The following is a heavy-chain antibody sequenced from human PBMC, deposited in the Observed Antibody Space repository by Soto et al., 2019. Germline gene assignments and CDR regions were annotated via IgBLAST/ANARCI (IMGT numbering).Heavy chain of an antibody. CDR3: TRDSSAYCSGGSCYSFDH. CDR1: GFTFGDYT. D-gene: IGHD2-15*01. V-gene: IGHV3-49*03. Sequence: SLRLSCTASGFTFGDYTMSWFRQAPGKGLEWVGFIRSKTYGGTTEYAASVKGRFTISRDDSTSITYLQMNSLKTEDTAVYYCTRDSSAYCSGGSCYSFDHWGQGTLVTVSS. CDR2: IRSKTYGGTT. J-gene: IGHJ4*02.